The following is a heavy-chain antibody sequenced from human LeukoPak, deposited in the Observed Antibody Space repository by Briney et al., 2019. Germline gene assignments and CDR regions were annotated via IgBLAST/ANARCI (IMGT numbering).Heavy chain of an antibody. Sequence: GSLRLSCAVSGFIVSSNSMNWVRQAPGKGLEWVSIIYSDGSTDYADSVKGRITISRDNSKNTLYLQMNSLRVEDTAVYYCARDKPGGSGSLDYWGQGTLVTVSS. CDR1: GFIVSSNS. D-gene: IGHD3-10*01. CDR2: IYSDGST. CDR3: ARDKPGGSGSLDY. V-gene: IGHV3-53*01. J-gene: IGHJ4*02.